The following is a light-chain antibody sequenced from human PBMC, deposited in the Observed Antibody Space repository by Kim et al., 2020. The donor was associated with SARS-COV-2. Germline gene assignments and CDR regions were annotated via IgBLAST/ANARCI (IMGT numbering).Light chain of an antibody. CDR3: QQYYSYPLT. V-gene: IGKV1-8*01. J-gene: IGKJ2*01. Sequence: AIRMTQSPSSFSASTGDRVTITCRASQGISSYLAWYQQKPGKAPKLLIYAASTLQSGVPSRFSGSGSGTDFTLTISCLQSEDFATYYCQQYYSYPLTFGQGNKLEI. CDR2: AAS. CDR1: QGISSY.